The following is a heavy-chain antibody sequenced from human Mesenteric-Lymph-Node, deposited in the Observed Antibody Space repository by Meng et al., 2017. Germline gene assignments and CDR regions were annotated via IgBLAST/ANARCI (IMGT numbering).Heavy chain of an antibody. V-gene: IGHV3-30*04. Sequence: QVQVVESGRRVVPAGGSPSLSGASICFISSTLGRHWVRQAQGKGLGCVADVTKDGSDTYYADSVTVRFTISRDTSKHTLYMQMNSLRGEDTAAYYCTPKDDHWGQGTLVTVSS. CDR1: CFISSTLG. J-gene: IGHJ5*02. CDR3: TPKDDH. CDR2: VTKDGSDT.